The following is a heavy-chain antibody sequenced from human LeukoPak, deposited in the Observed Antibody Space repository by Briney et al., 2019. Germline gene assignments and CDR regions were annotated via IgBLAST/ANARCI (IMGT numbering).Heavy chain of an antibody. CDR2: IKQDGSDK. J-gene: IGHJ4*02. CDR3: ARDILGTIGTSDY. D-gene: IGHD1-1*01. V-gene: IGHV3-7*01. Sequence: PGGSLRLSCAASGFTFSNYAMSWVRQAPGKGLEWVANIKQDGSDKYYVDSVKGRFTVSRDNAKNSLYLQMSSLRAEDTAVYYCARDILGTIGTSDYWGQGTLVTVSS. CDR1: GFTFSNYA.